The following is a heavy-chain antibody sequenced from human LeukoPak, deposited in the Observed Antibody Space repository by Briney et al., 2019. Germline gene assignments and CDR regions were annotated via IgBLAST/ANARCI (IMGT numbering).Heavy chain of an antibody. J-gene: IGHJ4*02. V-gene: IGHV3-7*03. CDR2: IKPDGSDK. Sequence: GGSLRLSCGASGITFSYYWMTWVRQAPGKGLEWVANIKPDGSDKYYVASVKGRFTISRDNSKNSLYLEMNSLRAEDTALYYCAGGGYTYGCDYWGQGTLVTVSS. D-gene: IGHD5-18*01. CDR3: AGGGYTYGCDY. CDR1: GITFSYYW.